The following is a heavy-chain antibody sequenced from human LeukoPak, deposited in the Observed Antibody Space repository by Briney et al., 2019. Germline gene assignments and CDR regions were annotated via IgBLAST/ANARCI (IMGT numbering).Heavy chain of an antibody. V-gene: IGHV1-69*06. D-gene: IGHD6-19*01. J-gene: IGHJ4*02. CDR2: IIPIFGTA. CDR1: GGTFSSYA. Sequence: SVKVSCKASGGTFSSYAISWVRQAPGQGLEWMGGIIPIFGTANYAQKFQGRVTITADKSTSTAYMELSSLRSEDTAVYYCARAVAVAGYYFDYWGQGTLVTVSS. CDR3: ARAVAVAGYYFDY.